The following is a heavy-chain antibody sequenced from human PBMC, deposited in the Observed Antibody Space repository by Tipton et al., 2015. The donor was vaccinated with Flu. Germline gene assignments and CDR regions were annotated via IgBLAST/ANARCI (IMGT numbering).Heavy chain of an antibody. CDR2: IYYSGST. D-gene: IGHD6-6*01. CDR3: AREGRREQLALDY. J-gene: IGHJ4*02. CDR1: GASISSRSYY. V-gene: IGHV4-39*07. Sequence: TLSLTCTVSGASISSRSYYWGWIRQPPGKGLEWIESIYYSGSTYYNPSLKSRVTISVDTSKNQFSLKLSSVTAADTAVYYCAREGRREQLALDYWGQGTLVTVSS.